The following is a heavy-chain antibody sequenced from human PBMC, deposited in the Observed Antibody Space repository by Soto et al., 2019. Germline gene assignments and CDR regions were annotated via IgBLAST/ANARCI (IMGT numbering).Heavy chain of an antibody. Sequence: GGSLRLSCAASGFTFSSYSMNWVRQAPGKGLEWVSYISSSSTIYYADSVKGRFTISRDNAKNSLYLQMNSLRAEDTAVYYCAGERGFWSGTHYMDVWGKGTTVTVS. V-gene: IGHV3-48*01. CDR3: AGERGFWSGTHYMDV. D-gene: IGHD3-3*01. CDR2: ISSSSTI. J-gene: IGHJ6*03. CDR1: GFTFSSYS.